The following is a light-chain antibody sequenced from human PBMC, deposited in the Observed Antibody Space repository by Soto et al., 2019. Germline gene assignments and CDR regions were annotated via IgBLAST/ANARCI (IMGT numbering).Light chain of an antibody. V-gene: IGKV3-11*01. CDR2: QTS. Sequence: DMVLTQSPATLSSFPGDRVTLSCRASQYINTRLAWYQHRPGQAPSLLIYQTSIRAAGIPARFSASGSGTDFTLTISDVQPEDFALYYCHQRQSWPRTFGQGTKVDI. J-gene: IGKJ1*01. CDR1: QYINTR. CDR3: HQRQSWPRT.